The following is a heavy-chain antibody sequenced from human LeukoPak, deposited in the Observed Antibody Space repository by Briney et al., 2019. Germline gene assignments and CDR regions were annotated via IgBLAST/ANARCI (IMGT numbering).Heavy chain of an antibody. J-gene: IGHJ4*02. CDR1: GYYFPNYW. D-gene: IGHD2-2*01. V-gene: IGHV5-51*01. Sequence: GESLQISCKASGYYFPNYWMAWVRQMPGKGLEYMGFIYPAENNIRYSPPFQGRVTISAEKSINTTCLQWNGLKASDTAMYYYARHITTRSTSCHFDSWGQGTLVSVSS. CDR2: IYPAENNI. CDR3: ARHITTRSTSCHFDS.